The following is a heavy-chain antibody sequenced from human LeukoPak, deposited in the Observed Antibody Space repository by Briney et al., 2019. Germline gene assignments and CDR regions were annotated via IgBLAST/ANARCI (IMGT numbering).Heavy chain of an antibody. CDR3: ARDDHSNVFDY. CDR2: ISGSGGST. D-gene: IGHD4-11*01. V-gene: IGHV3-23*01. Sequence: GGSLRLPCAASGFTFSSYAMSWVRQAPGKGLEWVSAISGSGGSTYYADSVKGRFTISRDNSKNTLYLQMNSLRAEDTAVYYCARDDHSNVFDYWGQGTLVTVSS. J-gene: IGHJ4*02. CDR1: GFTFSSYA.